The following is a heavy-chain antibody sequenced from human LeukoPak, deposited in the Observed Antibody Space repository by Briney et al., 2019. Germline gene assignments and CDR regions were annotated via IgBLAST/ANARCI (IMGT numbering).Heavy chain of an antibody. J-gene: IGHJ1*01. CDR1: GFTFSRYA. Sequence: GGALRLSCAASGFTFSRYAMCWVRQAPGTGLERVSAISYSGGTTYYADSVRGRFTISRDNTKNTLYLQMNSLRAEDTAVYYCTKDSSGYYHYSQYWGQGTLVTVAS. CDR2: ISYSGGTT. CDR3: TKDSSGYYHYSQY. D-gene: IGHD3-22*01. V-gene: IGHV3-23*01.